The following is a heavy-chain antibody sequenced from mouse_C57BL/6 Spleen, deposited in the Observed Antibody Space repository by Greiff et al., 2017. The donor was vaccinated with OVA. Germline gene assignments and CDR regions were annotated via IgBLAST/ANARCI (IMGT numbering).Heavy chain of an antibody. V-gene: IGHV1-18*01. J-gene: IGHJ3*01. D-gene: IGHD3-3*01. CDR2: INPNNGGT. Sequence: VQLQQSGPELVKPGASVKIPCKASGYTFTDYNMDWVKQSHGKSLEWIGDINPNNGGTIYNQKFKGKATLTVDKSSSTAYMELRSLTSEDTAVYYCARLGVGAWFAYWGQGTLVTVSA. CDR3: ARLGVGAWFAY. CDR1: GYTFTDYN.